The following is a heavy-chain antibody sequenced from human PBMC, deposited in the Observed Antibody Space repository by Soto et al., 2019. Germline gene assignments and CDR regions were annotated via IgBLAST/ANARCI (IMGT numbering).Heavy chain of an antibody. CDR3: ATRFQDYYDSSGETYYFDY. Sequence: SETLSLTCTVSGGSMRNYFWTWIRQPPGKGLEWIGYIHYSGTTSFFPSYNPSLRSRVTISEDTSKNQFSLKLLSVTTADTAVYFCATRFQDYYDSSGETYYFDYWGQGTLVTV. D-gene: IGHD3-22*01. CDR2: IHYSGTT. J-gene: IGHJ4*02. V-gene: IGHV4-59*01. CDR1: GGSMRNYF.